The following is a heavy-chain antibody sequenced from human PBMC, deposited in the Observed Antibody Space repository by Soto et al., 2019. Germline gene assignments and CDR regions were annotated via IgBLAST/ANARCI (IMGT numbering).Heavy chain of an antibody. CDR1: GGSVSIGDYL. D-gene: IGHD1-1*01. V-gene: IGHV4-30-4*01. J-gene: IGHJ6*02. CDR2: IFYSGTT. Sequence: SETLSLTCTVFGGSVSIGDYLWSWIRQRPGKGLEWIGHIFYSGTTYYNPSLKSRLTISVDTSKNHFSLRLTSVTAADTAVYYCARDLWVEPELYYYGMDVWGQGTTVTVSS. CDR3: ARDLWVEPELYYYGMDV.